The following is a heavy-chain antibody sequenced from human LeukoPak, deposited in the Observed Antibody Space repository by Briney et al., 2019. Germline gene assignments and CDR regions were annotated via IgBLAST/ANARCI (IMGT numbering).Heavy chain of an antibody. V-gene: IGHV4-31*03. CDR1: GGSISSGGYY. J-gene: IGHJ4*02. CDR2: IYYSGST. CDR3: ARVRRSRGVTLAYYFDY. D-gene: IGHD3-10*01. Sequence: SETLSLTCTVSGGSISSGGYYWSWIRQHPGKGLEWIGYIYYSGSTYYNPSLKSRVTISVDTSKNQFSLKLSSVTAADTAVYYCARVRRSRGVTLAYYFDYWGQGTLVTVSS.